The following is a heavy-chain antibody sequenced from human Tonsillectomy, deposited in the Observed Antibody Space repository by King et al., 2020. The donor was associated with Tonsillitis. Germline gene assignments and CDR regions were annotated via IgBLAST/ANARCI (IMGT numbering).Heavy chain of an antibody. J-gene: IGHJ3*02. V-gene: IGHV3-23*04. CDR2: FSGRGTSP. CDR3: AKDQRGYCTSSSCYGFDI. CDR1: GFTFSSYS. D-gene: IGHD2-2*01. Sequence: VQLVESGGGLVQPGGSLRLSCAASGFTFSSYSMSWVRQAPGKGLEWVSGFSGRGTSPYYADSVKGRFTISRDNSKNTLYLQMNSLRAEDTAIYYCAKDQRGYCTSSSCYGFDIWGQGTMVTVSS.